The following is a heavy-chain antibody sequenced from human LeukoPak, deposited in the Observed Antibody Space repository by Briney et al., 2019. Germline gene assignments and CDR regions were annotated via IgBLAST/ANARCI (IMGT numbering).Heavy chain of an antibody. V-gene: IGHV3-30-3*01. CDR2: ISYDGSNK. J-gene: IGHJ6*02. Sequence: PGRSLRLSCAASGFTFSSYAMHWVRQAPRKGLEWVAVISYDGSNKYYADSVKGRFTISRDNSKNTLYLQMNSLRAEDTAVYYCARAGGAAAGTRYYYYYYGMDVWGQGTTVTVSS. CDR3: ARAGGAAAGTRYYYYYYGMDV. D-gene: IGHD6-13*01. CDR1: GFTFSSYA.